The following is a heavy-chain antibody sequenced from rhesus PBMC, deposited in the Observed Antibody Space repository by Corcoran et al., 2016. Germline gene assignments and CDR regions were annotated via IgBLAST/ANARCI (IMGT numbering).Heavy chain of an antibody. V-gene: IGHV4-173*01. CDR1: DGSISSNH. CDR3: ARGSSNWNDVDAFDF. D-gene: IGHD1-7*02. Sequence: QLQLQESGPGLVKPSETLSLTCAVSDGSISSNHWSWIRQPPGKGLEWIGRISGSGGSTAYNPSLKSRVTISTDTAKKQFSLKLSSVTAADTAVYYCARGSSNWNDVDAFDFWGQGLRVTVSS. CDR2: ISGSGGST. J-gene: IGHJ3*01.